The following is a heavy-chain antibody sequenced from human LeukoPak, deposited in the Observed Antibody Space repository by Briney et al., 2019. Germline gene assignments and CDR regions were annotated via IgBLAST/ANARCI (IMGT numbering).Heavy chain of an antibody. J-gene: IGHJ4*02. CDR1: GGSVSSGSYY. CDR2: IYHTGST. CDR3: ARDVRTINVLTGYYRPYYFDY. V-gene: IGHV4-61*01. D-gene: IGHD3-9*01. Sequence: SETLSLTCTGSGGSVSSGSYYWSWIRQPPGKGLEWIGHIYHTGSTNYNPSLKSRVTISLDTSKNQFSLKLTSVSAADTAVYYCARDVRTINVLTGYYRPYYFDYWGQGTLVTVSS.